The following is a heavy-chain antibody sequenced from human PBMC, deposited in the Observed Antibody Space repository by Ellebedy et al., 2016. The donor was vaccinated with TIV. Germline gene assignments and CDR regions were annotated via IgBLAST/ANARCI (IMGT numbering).Heavy chain of an antibody. CDR1: GLTFSRYG. D-gene: IGHD7-27*01. CDR2: IWYDGSIK. CDR3: ASWDFDY. V-gene: IGHV3-33*01. Sequence: GESLKISCAASGLTFSRYGMHWIRQAPDTGLKCVAVIWYDGSIKYFADSVKGRFTIARDNFNNTLYLQMNSLRAEDTAVYWCASWDFDYWGQGTLVTVSS. J-gene: IGHJ4*02.